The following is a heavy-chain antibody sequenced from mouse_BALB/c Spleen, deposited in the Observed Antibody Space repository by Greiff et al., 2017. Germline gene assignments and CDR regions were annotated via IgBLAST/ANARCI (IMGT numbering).Heavy chain of an antibody. J-gene: IGHJ4*01. Sequence: VQLKQSGAELVKPGASVKLSCTASGFNIKDTYMHWVKQRPEQGLEWIGRIDPANGNTKYDPKFQGKATITADTSSNTAYLQLSSLTSEDTAVYYCAREGALLWSYAMDYWGQGTSVTVSS. V-gene: IGHV14-3*02. D-gene: IGHD2-1*01. CDR1: GFNIKDTY. CDR2: IDPANGNT. CDR3: AREGALLWSYAMDY.